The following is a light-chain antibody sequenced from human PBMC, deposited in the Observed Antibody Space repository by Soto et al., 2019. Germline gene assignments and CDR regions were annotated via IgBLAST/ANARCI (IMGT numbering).Light chain of an antibody. CDR1: SSDIGSYNY. CDR2: EVS. Sequence: QSALTQPASESASPGQSITISCTGTSSDIGSYNYVSWYRHHPGKAPQLMIYEVSHRPSGISHRFYGSKSGNTASLTISGLQAEDEGYYYCTSYTGSRSLVVFGGGSKLTVL. V-gene: IGLV2-14*01. CDR3: TSYTGSRSLVV. J-gene: IGLJ2*01.